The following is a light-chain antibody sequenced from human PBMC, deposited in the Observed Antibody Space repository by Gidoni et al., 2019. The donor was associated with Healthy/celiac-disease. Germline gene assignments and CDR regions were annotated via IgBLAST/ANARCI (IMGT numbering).Light chain of an antibody. CDR3: QQYNNCPPWT. Sequence: EIVMTQSPATLSVSPGEKATLACWASQSVSSNLAWYQQKPGQAPRLLIYGASTRATGIPARFSGSGSATEFTLTISSLQSEDFAVYYCQQYNNCPPWTFGQGTKVEIK. CDR2: GAS. V-gene: IGKV3D-15*01. CDR1: QSVSSN. J-gene: IGKJ1*01.